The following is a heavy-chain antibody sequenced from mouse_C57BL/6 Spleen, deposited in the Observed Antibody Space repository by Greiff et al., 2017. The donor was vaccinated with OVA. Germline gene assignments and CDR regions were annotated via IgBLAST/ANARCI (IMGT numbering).Heavy chain of an antibody. CDR3: ASATVASPWFAY. J-gene: IGHJ3*01. CDR2: INPYNGGT. Sequence: EVQLQQSGPVLLKPGASVKMSCKASGYTFTDYYMNWVKQSHGKSLEWIGVINPYNGGTSYNQKFKGKATLTVDKSSSTAYMELNSLTSEDSAVYYCASATVASPWFAYWGQGTLVTVSA. V-gene: IGHV1-19*01. D-gene: IGHD1-1*01. CDR1: GYTFTDYY.